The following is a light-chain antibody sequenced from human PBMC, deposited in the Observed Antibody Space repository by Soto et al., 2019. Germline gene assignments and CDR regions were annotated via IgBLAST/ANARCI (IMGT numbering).Light chain of an antibody. J-gene: IGLJ1*01. Sequence: HSELTQPASVSGSPGQSITISCTGTSSDVGSYNLVSWYQQHPGKAPKLMIYEVSKRPSGVSNRFSGSKSGNTASLTISGLQAEDEADYYCCSYAGSSYFVLGPSTKV. CDR3: CSYAGSSYFV. CDR1: SSDVGSYNL. V-gene: IGLV2-23*02. CDR2: EVS.